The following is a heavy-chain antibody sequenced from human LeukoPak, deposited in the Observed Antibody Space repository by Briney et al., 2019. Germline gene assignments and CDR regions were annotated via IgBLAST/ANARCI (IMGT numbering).Heavy chain of an antibody. CDR1: GDTFTSYY. D-gene: IGHD6-19*01. J-gene: IGHJ4*02. V-gene: IGHV1-46*01. Sequence: ASVKLFCKASGDTFTSYYIHWVRQAPGQGLEWMGIIFPSGGGTSCSQKFQGRVTMTSDTSTSTVYMELSSLRSEDTAMYYCAREHRSGRQGRDYWGQGTLVSVSS. CDR3: AREHRSGRQGRDY. CDR2: IFPSGGGT.